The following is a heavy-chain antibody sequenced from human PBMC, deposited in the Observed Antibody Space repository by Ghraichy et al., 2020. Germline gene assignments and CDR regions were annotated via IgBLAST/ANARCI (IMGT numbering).Heavy chain of an antibody. CDR2: IRYDGSNK. CDR3: AKAGYCSGASCYIYYYYMDV. CDR1: GFTFSNFD. D-gene: IGHD2-15*01. V-gene: IGHV3-30*02. Sequence: GGSLRLSCAASGFTFSNFDMHWVRQAPGKGLEWVAFIRYDGSNKYYADSVKGRFTISRDNSKNTLYLQMNSLRADDTAVYYCAKAGYCSGASCYIYYYYMDVWGKGTTVTVSS. J-gene: IGHJ6*03.